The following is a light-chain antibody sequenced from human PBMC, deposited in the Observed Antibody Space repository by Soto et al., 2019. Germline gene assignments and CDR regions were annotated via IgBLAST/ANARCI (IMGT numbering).Light chain of an antibody. J-gene: IGKJ4*01. V-gene: IGKV3-11*01. Sequence: DIVLTQSPATLSLSPGERATLSCRASRSVSSFFAWYQQKPGQAPTLLIYDATNRATGVPARFSGSGSGTDFTLTISSLEPEDFAVYYCQQRSNWPLTFGGGTKVEI. CDR3: QQRSNWPLT. CDR1: RSVSSF. CDR2: DAT.